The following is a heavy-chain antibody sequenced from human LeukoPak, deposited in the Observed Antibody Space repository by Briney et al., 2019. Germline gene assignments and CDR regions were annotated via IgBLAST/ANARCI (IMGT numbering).Heavy chain of an antibody. CDR2: IDYSGST. J-gene: IGHJ4*02. CDR1: GGSISSSY. V-gene: IGHV4-59*08. D-gene: IGHD1-1*01. Sequence: TSETLSVTCTVPGGSISSSYWSWIRQPRGKRLEWIGYIDYSGSTNYNPSLRSRVTISVDRSKNQFSLKVRSVTADDTAVYYCARLNGGYWGQGTLVTVSS. CDR3: ARLNGGY.